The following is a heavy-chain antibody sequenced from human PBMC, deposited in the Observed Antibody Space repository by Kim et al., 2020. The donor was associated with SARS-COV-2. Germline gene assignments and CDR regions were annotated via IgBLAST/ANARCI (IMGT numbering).Heavy chain of an antibody. CDR3: ASGGSESYYFRY. J-gene: IGHJ4*02. CDR1: GVTVSRNA. Sequence: GGSLRLSCAASGVTVSRNAMSWVRQAPGKGLEWVSVIYGGGSTYYADAVKGRFTISRNTSKNTLILQMNSLRAEDTAIYYCASGGSESYYFRYWGQGTLVAVS. V-gene: IGHV3-66*02. CDR2: IYGGGST. D-gene: IGHD3-10*01.